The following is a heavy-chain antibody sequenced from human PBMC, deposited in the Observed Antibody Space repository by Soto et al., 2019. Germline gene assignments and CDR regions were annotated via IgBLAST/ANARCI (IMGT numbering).Heavy chain of an antibody. D-gene: IGHD5-18*01. Sequence: GGSLRLSCAASGFTFSSYGMHWVRQAPGKGLEWVAVIWYDGSNKYYADSVKGRFTISRDNSKNTLYLQMNSLRAEDTAVYYCARGDTAMVTWSFDYWGQGTLVTVSS. CDR1: GFTFSSYG. CDR2: IWYDGSNK. J-gene: IGHJ4*02. CDR3: ARGDTAMVTWSFDY. V-gene: IGHV3-33*01.